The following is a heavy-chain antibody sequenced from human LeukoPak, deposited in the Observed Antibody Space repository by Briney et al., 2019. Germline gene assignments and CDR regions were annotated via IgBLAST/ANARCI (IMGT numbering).Heavy chain of an antibody. D-gene: IGHD3-3*01. Sequence: GGSLRLSCAASGFTFSSYAMHWVRQAPGKGLEWVAVISYDGSNKYYADSVKGRFTISSDNSKNTLYLQMNSLRAEDTAVYYCAREGPIGMVPYGMDVWGQGTTVTVSS. CDR2: ISYDGSNK. CDR3: AREGPIGMVPYGMDV. V-gene: IGHV3-30-3*01. J-gene: IGHJ6*02. CDR1: GFTFSSYA.